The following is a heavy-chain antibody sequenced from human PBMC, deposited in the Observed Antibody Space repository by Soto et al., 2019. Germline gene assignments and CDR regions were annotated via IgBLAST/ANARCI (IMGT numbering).Heavy chain of an antibody. D-gene: IGHD3-22*01. CDR1: GFTFDDYA. V-gene: IGHV3-9*01. J-gene: IGHJ3*02. Sequence: PGGSLRLSCAASGFTFDDYAMHWVRQAPGKGLEWVSGISWNSGSIGYADSVKGRFTISRDNAKNSLYLQMNSLRAEDTALYYCAKAGAFSDSSGYPALVDIWGQGTMVTVSS. CDR2: ISWNSGSI. CDR3: AKAGAFSDSSGYPALVDI.